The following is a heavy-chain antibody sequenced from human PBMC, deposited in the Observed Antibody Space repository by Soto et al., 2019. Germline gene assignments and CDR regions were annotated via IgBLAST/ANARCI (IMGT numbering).Heavy chain of an antibody. J-gene: IGHJ5*01. CDR2: ITSRGSST. CDR3: ARGMATILGWFES. V-gene: IGHV3-23*05. CDR1: GITFSNYA. Sequence: PGVTLRLSWAAAGITFSNYAITWDRQPPGKDLDRVPIITSRGSSTPFTDSSKRRFTISRDNSKNSLYLQMNTLRAEDTAVYYCARGMATILGWFESWGQGAQVTVSS. D-gene: IGHD5-12*01.